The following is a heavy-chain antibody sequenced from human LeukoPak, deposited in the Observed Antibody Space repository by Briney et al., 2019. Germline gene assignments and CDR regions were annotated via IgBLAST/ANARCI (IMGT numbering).Heavy chain of an antibody. CDR3: AKDGKGGVRGVSHDY. V-gene: IGHV1-18*01. D-gene: IGHD3-10*01. CDR2: ISSAGNT. CDR1: GYIFSNYG. Sequence: ASVKVSCKASGYIFSNYGISWVRQAPGHGLEWMGWISSAGNTNYAPKFQDRATMTTDTSTSTAYIELRSLRFDDTAVYYCAKDGKGGVRGVSHDYWGQGTLVTVSS. J-gene: IGHJ4*02.